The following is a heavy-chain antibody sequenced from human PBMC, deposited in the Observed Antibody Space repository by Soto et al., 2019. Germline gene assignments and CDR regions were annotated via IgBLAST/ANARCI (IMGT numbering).Heavy chain of an antibody. CDR3: ASSRRVRGVIRLDDAFDI. J-gene: IGHJ3*02. V-gene: IGHV3-33*01. Sequence: GGSLRLSCAASGFTFSSYGMHWVRQAPGKGLEWVAVIWYDGSNKYYADSVKGRFTISRDNSKNTLDLQMNSLRAEATAVYYCASSRRVRGVIRLDDAFDIWGQGTMVTVSS. CDR1: GFTFSSYG. D-gene: IGHD3-10*01. CDR2: IWYDGSNK.